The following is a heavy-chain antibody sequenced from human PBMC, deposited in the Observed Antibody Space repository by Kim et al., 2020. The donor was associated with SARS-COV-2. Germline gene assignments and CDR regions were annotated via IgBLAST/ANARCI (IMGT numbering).Heavy chain of an antibody. D-gene: IGHD5-12*01. CDR1: GGSISSYY. J-gene: IGHJ3*02. CDR3: ARGVINLYDPDAFDI. V-gene: IGHV4-59*01. Sequence: SETLSLTCTVSGGSISSYYWSWIRQPPGKGLEWIGYIYYSGSTNYNPSLKSRVTISVDTSKNQFSLKLSSVTAADTAVYYCARGVINLYDPDAFDIWGQGTNVTVSS. CDR2: IYYSGST.